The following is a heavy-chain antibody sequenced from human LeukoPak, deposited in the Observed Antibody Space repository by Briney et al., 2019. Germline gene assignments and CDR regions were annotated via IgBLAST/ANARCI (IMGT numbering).Heavy chain of an antibody. Sequence: GASVKVSCKSSGGTFSSYAISWVRQAPGQGLEWMGRIIPILGIANYAQKFQGRVTITADKSTSTAYMELSSLRSEDTAVYYCAGDTPSPVIGAAALDYWGQGTLVTVSS. CDR3: AGDTPSPVIGAAALDY. J-gene: IGHJ4*02. CDR1: GGTFSSYA. V-gene: IGHV1-69*04. CDR2: IIPILGIA. D-gene: IGHD6-13*01.